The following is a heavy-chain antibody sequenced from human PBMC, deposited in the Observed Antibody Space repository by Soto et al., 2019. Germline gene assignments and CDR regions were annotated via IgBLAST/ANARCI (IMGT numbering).Heavy chain of an antibody. D-gene: IGHD2-15*01. V-gene: IGHV3-53*04. J-gene: IGHJ4*02. CDR2: IYSGGST. CDR1: GFTVSSNY. CDR3: ARGYCSGGSCYEDY. Sequence: GGSLRLSCAASGFTVSSNYMSWVRQAPGKGLEWVSVIYSGGSTYYADSVKGRFTISRHNSKNTLYLQMNSLRAEDTAVYYCARGYCSGGSCYEDYWGQGTLVTVSS.